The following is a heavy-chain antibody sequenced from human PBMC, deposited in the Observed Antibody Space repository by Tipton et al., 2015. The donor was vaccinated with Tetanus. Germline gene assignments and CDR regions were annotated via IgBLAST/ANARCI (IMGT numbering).Heavy chain of an antibody. CDR2: ISSSGTTI. Sequence: SLRLSCAVSRFTFSDYYMSWIRQTPGKGLEWVSYISSSGTTIYYTDSVKGRFTISRDNATNSLYLQMNSLRPDDTAVYYCAVRAVTGTPDYWGQGTVVTVSS. CDR1: RFTFSDYY. V-gene: IGHV3-11*01. D-gene: IGHD6-19*01. J-gene: IGHJ4*02. CDR3: AVRAVTGTPDY.